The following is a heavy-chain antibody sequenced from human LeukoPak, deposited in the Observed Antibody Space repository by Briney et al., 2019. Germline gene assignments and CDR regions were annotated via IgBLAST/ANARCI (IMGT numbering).Heavy chain of an antibody. Sequence: PSETLSLTCTISGGSVSDYYWSWIRQSPGKGLEWIGYIYYTGSTYYNPSLKSRVTISVDTSKNQFSLKLSSVTAADTAVYYCARDFRFNYYDSSGYVAHWGQGTLVTVSS. CDR3: ARDFRFNYYDSSGYVAH. J-gene: IGHJ4*02. CDR1: GGSVSDYY. D-gene: IGHD3-22*01. CDR2: IYYTGST. V-gene: IGHV4-59*02.